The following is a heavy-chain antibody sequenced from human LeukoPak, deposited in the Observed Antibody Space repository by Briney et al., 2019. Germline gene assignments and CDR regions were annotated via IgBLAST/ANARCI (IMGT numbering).Heavy chain of an antibody. CDR1: GFTFRRLG. CDR3: AKEGAEFRVYLFV. D-gene: IGHD3-3*01. CDR2: IHNDGNMG. Sequence: PGGSLRHSCAPSGFTFRRLGMQWLRQAPGKGLEWVAVIHNDGNMGQSADYVKGRFTISKDFSQDTLYLQMNSLRDDDTAVYYCAKEGAEFRVYLFVWGKGTPVTVSS. J-gene: IGHJ6*04. V-gene: IGHV3-30*02.